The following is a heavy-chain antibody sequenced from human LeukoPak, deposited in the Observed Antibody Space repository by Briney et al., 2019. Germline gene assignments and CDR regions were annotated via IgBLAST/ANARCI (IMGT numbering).Heavy chain of an antibody. Sequence: SETLSLTCTVSGGSISSGDYYWSWIRQPPGKGLEWIGYIYYSGSTYYNPSLKGRVTISVDTSKNQFSLKLSSVTAADTAVYYCARVVAANRNAFDIWGQGIMVTVSS. D-gene: IGHD2-15*01. CDR2: IYYSGST. CDR3: ARVVAANRNAFDI. J-gene: IGHJ3*02. CDR1: GGSISSGDYY. V-gene: IGHV4-30-4*01.